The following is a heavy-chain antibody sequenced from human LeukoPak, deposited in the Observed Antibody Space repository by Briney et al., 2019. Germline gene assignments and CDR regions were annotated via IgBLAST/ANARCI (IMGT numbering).Heavy chain of an antibody. CDR2: ISSSGGRT. V-gene: IGHV3-23*01. CDR1: GFTFNKYT. Sequence: GGSLRLSCTASGFTFNKYTMNWVRQVPGKGLEWVSGISSSGGRTYYADSVKGRFTISRDNAKNTLNLQMNSLRVEDTAVYYCARGRPHGNDYWGQGTLVTVSS. D-gene: IGHD4-23*01. CDR3: ARGRPHGNDY. J-gene: IGHJ4*02.